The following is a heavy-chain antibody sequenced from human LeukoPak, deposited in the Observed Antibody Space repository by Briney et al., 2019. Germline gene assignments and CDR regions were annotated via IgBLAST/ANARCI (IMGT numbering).Heavy chain of an antibody. CDR2: IYYSGST. J-gene: IGHJ4*02. D-gene: IGHD1-26*01. CDR1: GGSISSYY. V-gene: IGHV4-59*08. Sequence: PSETLPLTCTVSGGSISSYYWSWIRQPPGKGLEWIGYIYYSGSTNYNPSLKSRVTISVDTSKNQFSLKLSSVTAADTAVYYCARHSVNPREIDYWGQGTLVTVSS. CDR3: ARHSVNPREIDY.